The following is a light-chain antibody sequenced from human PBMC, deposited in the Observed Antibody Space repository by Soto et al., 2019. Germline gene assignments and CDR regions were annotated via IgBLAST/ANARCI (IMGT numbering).Light chain of an antibody. CDR2: GAS. V-gene: IGKV3-15*01. J-gene: IGKJ1*01. CDR3: QQYNNWPRT. Sequence: TQSPATLSFSPGELVTLSFRASHSISIYVAWYQQKPVQSSRLLIYGASTRATGIPARFSGSGSGTEFTLTITSLQSEDFAVYYCQQYNNWPRTFGQGTKVDIK. CDR1: HSISIY.